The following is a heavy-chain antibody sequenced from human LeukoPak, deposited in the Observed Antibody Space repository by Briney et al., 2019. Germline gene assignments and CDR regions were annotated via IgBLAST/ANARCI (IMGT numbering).Heavy chain of an antibody. CDR1: GGSISSGGDY. CDR2: IYPSRST. V-gene: IGHV4-61*09. D-gene: IGHD3-9*01. J-gene: IGHJ5*02. CDR3: ARGYYDILTGDWFDP. Sequence: SETLSLTCTVSGGSISSGGDYWSWIRQPAGKGLEWIGHIYPSRSTDYNPSLKSRVTISVDTSKNQFSLKLSSVTAADTAVYYCARGYYDILTGDWFDPWGQGTLVTVSS.